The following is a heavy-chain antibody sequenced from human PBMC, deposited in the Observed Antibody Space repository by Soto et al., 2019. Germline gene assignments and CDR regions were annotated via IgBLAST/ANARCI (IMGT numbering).Heavy chain of an antibody. Sequence: SETLSLTCTVSGGSISSGGYYWSWIRQHPGKGLEWIGYIYYSGSTYYNPSLKSRVTISVDTSKNQFSLKLSSVTAAGTAVYYCAREERDTAMGNWFDPWGQGTLVTVSS. V-gene: IGHV4-31*03. CDR1: GGSISSGGYY. CDR2: IYYSGST. D-gene: IGHD5-18*01. CDR3: AREERDTAMGNWFDP. J-gene: IGHJ5*02.